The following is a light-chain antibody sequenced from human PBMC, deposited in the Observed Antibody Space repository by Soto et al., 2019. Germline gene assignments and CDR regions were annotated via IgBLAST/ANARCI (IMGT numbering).Light chain of an antibody. V-gene: IGKV1-39*01. CDR2: AAS. CDR1: QSISSY. J-gene: IGKJ4*01. CDR3: QQSYSTPLT. Sequence: DIQMTQSPSSLSASVGDRVTITCRASQSISSYLNWYQQKPGKAPKLLIYAASSLQSGIPSRFSGSGHGTDFTLTISTLQPADFATYYCQQSYSTPLTGGGGTKVEIK.